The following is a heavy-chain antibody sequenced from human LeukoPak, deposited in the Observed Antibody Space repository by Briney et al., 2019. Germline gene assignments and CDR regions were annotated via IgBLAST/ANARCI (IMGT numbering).Heavy chain of an antibody. CDR2: MDPNSGNT. CDR3: ASYFGNGDAFDI. J-gene: IGHJ3*02. Sequence: ASVKVSCKASGYTFTSYDINWVRQATGQGLEWMGWMDPNSGNTGYAQKFQGRVNITRNTSISTAYMELSSLRSEDTAVYYCASYFGNGDAFDIWGQGTMVTVSS. D-gene: IGHD1-1*01. V-gene: IGHV1-8*03. CDR1: GYTFTSYD.